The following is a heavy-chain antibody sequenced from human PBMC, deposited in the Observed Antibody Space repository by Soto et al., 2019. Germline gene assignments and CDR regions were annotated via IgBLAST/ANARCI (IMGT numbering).Heavy chain of an antibody. CDR3: ARDNEGYCSSTSCYSNWFDP. CDR1: GGSISSGGYY. CDR2: IYYSGST. J-gene: IGHJ5*02. Sequence: QVQLQESGPGLVKPSQTLSLTCTVSGGSISSGGYYWSWIRQHPGKGLEWIGYIYYSGSTYYNPSIKSRVTISVDTSKNQFSLKLSSVTAADTAVYYCARDNEGYCSSTSCYSNWFDPWGQGTLVTVSS. V-gene: IGHV4-31*03. D-gene: IGHD2-2*01.